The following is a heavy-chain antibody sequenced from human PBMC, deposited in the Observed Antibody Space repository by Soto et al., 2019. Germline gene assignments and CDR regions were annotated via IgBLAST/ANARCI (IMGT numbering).Heavy chain of an antibody. CDR2: INHSGST. D-gene: IGHD3-3*01. Sequence: PSETLSLTCAVYGGSFSGYYWSWIRQPPGKGLEWLGEINHSGSTNSNPSLKSRVTISVDTSKNQFSLKLSSVTAADTAVYYCARGLRAPGTYYDFWSGPGGHYYYYGMDVWGQGTTVTVPS. CDR3: ARGLRAPGTYYDFWSGPGGHYYYYGMDV. CDR1: GGSFSGYY. V-gene: IGHV4-34*01. J-gene: IGHJ6*02.